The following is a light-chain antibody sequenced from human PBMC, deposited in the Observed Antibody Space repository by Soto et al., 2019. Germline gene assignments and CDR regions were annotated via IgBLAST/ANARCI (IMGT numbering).Light chain of an antibody. V-gene: IGLV2-14*01. Sequence: QSVLTEPACVSVSLGQSITSSCTGTSSDVGEYSYVSWYQQHPGIAPKLMIYEVRNRPSGVSNRFSGSKSGNTASLTISGLQTEDEADYYCSSYTSTSTLYVFGTGTKVTVL. CDR2: EVR. CDR1: SSDVGEYSY. CDR3: SSYTSTSTLYV. J-gene: IGLJ1*01.